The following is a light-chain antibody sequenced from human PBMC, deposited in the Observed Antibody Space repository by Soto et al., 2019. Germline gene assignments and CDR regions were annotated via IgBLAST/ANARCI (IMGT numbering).Light chain of an antibody. CDR2: AAS. CDR3: QQSYSAPTWT. CDR1: QSIGIS. Sequence: MQRTQSHSSLSASVGDGVTITCRASQSIGISLNWYQQRPWKAAKLLVFAASSLQSGVPSRFSGSGSGTDFTLTISRLHPEDFAPYYCQQSYSAPTWTFGQGTKLDTK. J-gene: IGKJ1*01. V-gene: IGKV1-39*01.